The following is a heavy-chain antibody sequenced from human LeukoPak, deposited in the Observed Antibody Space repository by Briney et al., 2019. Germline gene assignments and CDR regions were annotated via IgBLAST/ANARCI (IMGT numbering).Heavy chain of an antibody. Sequence: SETLSLTCAVYGGSFSGYYWSWIRQLPGKGLEWIGEINHSGSTNYNPSLKSRVTISVDTSKNQFSLKLSSVTAADTAVYYCARGVAAAKPDRSPIFDYWGQGTLVTVSS. D-gene: IGHD6-13*01. J-gene: IGHJ4*02. CDR2: INHSGST. V-gene: IGHV4-34*01. CDR3: ARGVAAAKPDRSPIFDY. CDR1: GGSFSGYY.